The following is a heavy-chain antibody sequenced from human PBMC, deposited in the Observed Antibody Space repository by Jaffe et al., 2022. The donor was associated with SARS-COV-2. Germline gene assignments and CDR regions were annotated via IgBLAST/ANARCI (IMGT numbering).Heavy chain of an antibody. V-gene: IGHV3-23*01. CDR3: AKDPGDYETPGDWFDP. CDR1: GFTFSSYA. Sequence: EVQLLESGGGLVQPGGSLRLSCAASGFTFSSYAMSWVRQAPGKGLEWVSAISGSGGSTYYADSVKGRFTISRDNSKNTLYLQMNSLRAEDTAVYYCAKDPGDYETPGDWFDPWGQGTLVTVSS. J-gene: IGHJ5*02. D-gene: IGHD4-17*01. CDR2: ISGSGGST.